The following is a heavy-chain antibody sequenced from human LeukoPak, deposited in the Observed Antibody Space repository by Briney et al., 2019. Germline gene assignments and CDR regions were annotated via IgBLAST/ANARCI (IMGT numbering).Heavy chain of an antibody. Sequence: GASVKVSCKASGGTFSSYAISWVRQAPGQRLERMGWISAYNGNTNYAQKLQGRVTMTTDTSTSTAYMELRSLRSDDTAVYYCARVEMATIGYGMDVWGQGTTVTVSS. J-gene: IGHJ6*02. CDR1: GGTFSSYA. CDR2: ISAYNGNT. CDR3: ARVEMATIGYGMDV. D-gene: IGHD5-24*01. V-gene: IGHV1-18*01.